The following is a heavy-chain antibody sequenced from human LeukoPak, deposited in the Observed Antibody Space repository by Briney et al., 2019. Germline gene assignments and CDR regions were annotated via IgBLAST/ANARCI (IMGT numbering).Heavy chain of an antibody. D-gene: IGHD3-10*01. CDR3: ARGVLLWFGELAPPTY. CDR2: ISAYNGNT. Sequence: ASVKVSCKASGYTFTSYGNSWVRQAPGQGLEWMGWISAYNGNTNYAQKLQGRVTMTTDTSTSTAYMELRSLRSDDTAVYYCARGVLLWFGELAPPTYWGQGTLVTVSS. CDR1: GYTFTSYG. J-gene: IGHJ4*02. V-gene: IGHV1-18*01.